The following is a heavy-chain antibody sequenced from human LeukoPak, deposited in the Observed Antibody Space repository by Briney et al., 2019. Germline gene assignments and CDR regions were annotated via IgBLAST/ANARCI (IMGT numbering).Heavy chain of an antibody. CDR3: VKDPSEKDIVVVPAGAWFDP. Sequence: PGGSLRLSCAASGFTFSSYAMSWVRQAPGKGLEWVSAISGSGGSTYYADSVKGRFTISRDNSKNTLYLQMNSLRAEDTAVYYCVKDPSEKDIVVVPAGAWFDPWGQGTLVTVSS. CDR2: ISGSGGST. D-gene: IGHD2-2*01. CDR1: GFTFSSYA. V-gene: IGHV3-23*01. J-gene: IGHJ5*02.